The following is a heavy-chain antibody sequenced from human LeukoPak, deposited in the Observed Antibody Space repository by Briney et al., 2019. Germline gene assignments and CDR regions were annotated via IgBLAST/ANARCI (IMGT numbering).Heavy chain of an antibody. Sequence: QPGGSLRLSCAASGLPVSNNYMPWVRQAPGKGLEWVSVIHSGGATYYADSVKGRFTISRDSSKNTLYLQMNNLRAEDTAVYYCARGRGYGAYDWNDYWGQGTLVTVSS. CDR2: IHSGGAT. D-gene: IGHD5-12*01. V-gene: IGHV3-53*01. J-gene: IGHJ4*02. CDR1: GLPVSNNY. CDR3: ARGRGYGAYDWNDY.